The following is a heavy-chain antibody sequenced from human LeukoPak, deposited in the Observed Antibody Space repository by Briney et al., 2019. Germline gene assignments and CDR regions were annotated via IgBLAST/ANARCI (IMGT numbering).Heavy chain of an antibody. D-gene: IGHD1-26*01. V-gene: IGHV3-23*01. CDR2: ISGSGGST. J-gene: IGHJ4*02. CDR3: ARDYGPYSGSTFDY. CDR1: GFTFSIYD. Sequence: PGGSLKLSCAASGFTFSIYDLSWVRQAPGKGLEWVSAISGSGGSTYYADSVKGRFTISRDNSKNTLYLQMNSLRADDTAVYYCARDYGPYSGSTFDYWGQGTLVTVSS.